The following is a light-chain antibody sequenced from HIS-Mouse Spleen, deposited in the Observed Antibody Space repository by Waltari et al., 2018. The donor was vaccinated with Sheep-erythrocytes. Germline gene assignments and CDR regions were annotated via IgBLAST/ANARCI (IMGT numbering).Light chain of an antibody. V-gene: IGKV3-11*01. CDR2: DAS. Sequence: EIVLTQSPATLSLSPGERATLPCRASQSVSSYLAWYQKKPGQAPRLLIYDASNRATVIPARFSGSGSGTDFTLTISSLEPEDFAVYYCQQRSNWPPITFGQGTRLEIK. J-gene: IGKJ5*01. CDR3: QQRSNWPPIT. CDR1: QSVSSY.